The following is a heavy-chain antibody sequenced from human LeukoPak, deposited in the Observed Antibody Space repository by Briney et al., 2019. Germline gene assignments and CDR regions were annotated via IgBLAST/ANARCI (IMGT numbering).Heavy chain of an antibody. CDR3: ARSAAYGDYGNDAFDI. D-gene: IGHD4-17*01. V-gene: IGHV4-39*07. CDR2: IYYSGST. Sequence: SETLSLTCTVSGGSISSSSYYWGWIRQPPGKGLEWIGNIYYSGSTYYNPSLKSRVTISVDTSKNQFSLKLSSVTAADTAVYYCARSAAYGDYGNDAFDIWGQGTMVTVSS. CDR1: GGSISSSSYY. J-gene: IGHJ3*02.